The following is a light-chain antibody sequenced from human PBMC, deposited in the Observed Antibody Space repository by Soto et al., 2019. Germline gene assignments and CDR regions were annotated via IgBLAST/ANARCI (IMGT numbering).Light chain of an antibody. Sequence: QSSLTQPRPMSGSPGQSVTIPCTRTSSDVGGYKYVSWYQQKPGKAPKLIIYGVSRWPSGVPNRFSGSKSGNRSSMTTSGLQAEDEGDYCCCSYAGGPEVFGTGTKVTVL. CDR3: CSYAGGPEV. CDR1: SSDVGGYKY. J-gene: IGLJ1*01. CDR2: GVS. V-gene: IGLV2-11*01.